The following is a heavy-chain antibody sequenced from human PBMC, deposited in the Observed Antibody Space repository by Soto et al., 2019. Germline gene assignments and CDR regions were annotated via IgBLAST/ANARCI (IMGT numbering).Heavy chain of an antibody. CDR3: ARGPHYDTLTGPTAPLYYYCGMDV. V-gene: IGHV4-59*01. D-gene: IGHD3-9*01. Sequence: PSETLSLTCTVSGGSISSYYWSWIRQPPGKGLEWIGYIYYSGSTNYNPSLKSRVTISVDTSKNQFSLKLSSVTAADTAVYYCARGPHYDTLTGPTAPLYYYCGMDVWGQGTMVTGS. CDR2: IYYSGST. CDR1: GGSISSYY. J-gene: IGHJ6*02.